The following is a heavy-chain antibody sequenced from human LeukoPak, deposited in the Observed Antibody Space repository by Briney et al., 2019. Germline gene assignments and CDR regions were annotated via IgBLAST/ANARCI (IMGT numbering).Heavy chain of an antibody. V-gene: IGHV3-30*04. D-gene: IGHD3-10*01. Sequence: GGSLRLSCAASGFTFSSYAMHWVRQAPGKGLEWVAVISYDGSNKHYADSVKGRFTISRDNSKNTLYLQMNSLRAEDTAVYYCARGSGGFQHWGQGTLVTVSS. CDR3: ARGSGGFQH. CDR1: GFTFSSYA. CDR2: ISYDGSNK. J-gene: IGHJ1*01.